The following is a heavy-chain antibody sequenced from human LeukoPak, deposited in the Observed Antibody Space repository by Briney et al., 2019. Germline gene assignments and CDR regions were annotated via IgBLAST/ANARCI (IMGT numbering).Heavy chain of an antibody. D-gene: IGHD5-18*01. CDR1: GGSISSGDYY. Sequence: SSETLSLTCTVSGGSISSGDYYWSWIRQPPGKGLEWIGYIYYSGSTYYNPSLKSRVTISVDTSKNQFSLKLSSVTAADTAVYHCARDSADTAMALYYYYMDVWGKGTTVTVSS. V-gene: IGHV4-30-4*08. CDR3: ARDSADTAMALYYYYMDV. J-gene: IGHJ6*03. CDR2: IYYSGST.